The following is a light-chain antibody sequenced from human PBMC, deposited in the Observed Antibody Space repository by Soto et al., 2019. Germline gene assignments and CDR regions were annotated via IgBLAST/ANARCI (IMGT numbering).Light chain of an antibody. Sequence: DIQMTQSPSTLSASIGDRVTIICRASQSISNWLAWYQQKPGKAPKLLIYKASSLEGGVPSRFSGSGSGTEFTLTINSLQPDDLATYYCQQYNSYWFTFGQGTKLEI. CDR2: KAS. CDR3: QQYNSYWFT. CDR1: QSISNW. J-gene: IGKJ2*01. V-gene: IGKV1-5*03.